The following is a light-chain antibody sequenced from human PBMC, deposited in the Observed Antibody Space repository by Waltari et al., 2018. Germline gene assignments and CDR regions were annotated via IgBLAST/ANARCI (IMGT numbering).Light chain of an antibody. CDR1: SSDVGPYDY. Sequence: QSALTQPPPVSGSPGQSITLSCPGTSSDVGPYDYVTWYQQHPGKAPKLMIYDVTKWPSGIAKRFSGSKSVNTASLTISGLQAEDEADYYCSSYTTSSTVYVFGTGTKVTVL. CDR3: SSYTTSSTVYV. CDR2: DVT. J-gene: IGLJ1*01. V-gene: IGLV2-14*03.